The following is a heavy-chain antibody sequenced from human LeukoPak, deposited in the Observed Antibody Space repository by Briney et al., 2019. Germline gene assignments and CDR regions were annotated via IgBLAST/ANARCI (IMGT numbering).Heavy chain of an antibody. V-gene: IGHV3-9*01. CDR3: AKAMDTAMVIPFDP. J-gene: IGHJ5*02. Sequence: GGSLRLSCAASGFTFDDYAMHWVRQAPGKGLEWVSGISWNSGSIGYADSVKGRFTISRDNAKNSLYLQMNSLRAEDTALYYCAKAMDTAMVIPFDPWGPGTLVTVSS. CDR2: ISWNSGSI. D-gene: IGHD5-18*01. CDR1: GFTFDDYA.